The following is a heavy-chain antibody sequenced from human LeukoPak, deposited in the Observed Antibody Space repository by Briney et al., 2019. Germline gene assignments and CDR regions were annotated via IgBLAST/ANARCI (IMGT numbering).Heavy chain of an antibody. V-gene: IGHV3-49*03. CDR3: SRGSGWLSVY. J-gene: IGHJ4*02. Sequence: HSGGSLRLSCTASGFTFGDYLMRWFRQAPGKGLEWIGFISGGTTEYAAPVKGRLTISREDSTSIAYLQMNSLTTEDTAVYYCSRGSGWLSVYWGQGTLVTVSS. D-gene: IGHD6-19*01. CDR1: GFTFGDYL. CDR2: ISGGTT.